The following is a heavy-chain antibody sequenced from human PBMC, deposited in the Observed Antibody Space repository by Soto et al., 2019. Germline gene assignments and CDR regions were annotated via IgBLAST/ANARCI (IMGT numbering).Heavy chain of an antibody. J-gene: IGHJ4*02. CDR3: ARGRRAAAGTVGEDY. CDR2: MNPNSGNT. Sequence: ASVKVSCKASGCTFTSYDINWVRQATGQGLEWMGWMNPNSGNTGYAQKFQGRVTMTRNTSISTAYMELSSLRSEDTAVYYCARGRRAAAGTVGEDYWGQGTLVTVSS. V-gene: IGHV1-8*01. CDR1: GCTFTSYD. D-gene: IGHD6-13*01.